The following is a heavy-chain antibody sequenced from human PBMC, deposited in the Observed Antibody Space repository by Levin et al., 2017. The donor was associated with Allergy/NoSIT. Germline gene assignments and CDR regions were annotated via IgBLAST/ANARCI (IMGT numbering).Heavy chain of an antibody. V-gene: IGHV3-23*01. D-gene: IGHD6-13*01. Sequence: GESLKISCAASGFTFSSYAMSWVRQAPGKGLEWVSAISGSGGSTYYADSVKGRFTISRDNSKNTLYLQMNSLRAEDTAVYYCAKGGWVAAAGTLHYYYGMDVWGQGTTVTVSS. CDR3: AKGGWVAAAGTLHYYYGMDV. CDR2: ISGSGGST. J-gene: IGHJ6*02. CDR1: GFTFSSYA.